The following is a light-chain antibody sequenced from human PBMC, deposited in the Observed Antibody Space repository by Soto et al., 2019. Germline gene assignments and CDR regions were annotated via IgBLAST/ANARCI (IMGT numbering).Light chain of an antibody. J-gene: IGKJ1*01. Sequence: AIRMTQAPSSPSAYTGDRVSIICRARQVIRCYLALYQQKPGKAPKLLIYAAPTLQSGVPSRFSGSRSGTDFTLTISCLQSEDFATYSCQQYYSYPQTFAQGTKVDIK. CDR2: AAP. CDR3: QQYYSYPQT. CDR1: QVIRCY. V-gene: IGKV1-8*01.